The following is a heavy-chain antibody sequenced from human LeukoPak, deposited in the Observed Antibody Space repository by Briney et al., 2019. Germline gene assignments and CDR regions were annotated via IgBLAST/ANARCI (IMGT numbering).Heavy chain of an antibody. Sequence: PSETLSLTCTVSGGSINSYYWSWIRQPPGKGLEWIGYISYSGSTNYNPSLKSRVTISIDTSKNQFSLKLSSVTAADTAVYYCARDRSSGWLLDYWGQGTLVTVPS. V-gene: IGHV4-59*01. CDR1: GGSINSYY. J-gene: IGHJ4*02. CDR3: ARDRSSGWLLDY. CDR2: ISYSGST. D-gene: IGHD6-19*01.